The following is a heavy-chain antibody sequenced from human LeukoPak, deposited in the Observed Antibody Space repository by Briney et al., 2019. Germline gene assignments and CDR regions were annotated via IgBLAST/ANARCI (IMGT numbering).Heavy chain of an antibody. J-gene: IGHJ5*02. CDR3: ARVRLRNGYNWFDP. D-gene: IGHD3-3*01. Sequence: ASVKVSCKASGYTFTDYYINWVRQAPGQGLEWMGWMSPDSGDTGYAHKFQGRVTITRNTSITTAYMELRSLPFEDTAVYYCARVRLRNGYNWFDPWGQGTLVTVSS. V-gene: IGHV1-8*03. CDR1: GYTFTDYY. CDR2: MSPDSGDT.